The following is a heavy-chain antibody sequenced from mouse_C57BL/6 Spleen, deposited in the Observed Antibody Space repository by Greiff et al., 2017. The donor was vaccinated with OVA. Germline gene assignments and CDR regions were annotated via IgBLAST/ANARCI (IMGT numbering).Heavy chain of an antibody. V-gene: IGHV1-19*01. J-gene: IGHJ4*01. CDR3: ARYDEDAMDY. CDR1: GYTFTDYY. Sequence: EVKLQESGPVLVKPGASVKMSCKASGYTFTDYYMNWVKQSHGKSLEWIGVINPYNGGTSYNQKFKGKATLTVDKSSSTAYMELNSLTSEDSAVYYCARYDEDAMDYWGQGTSVTVSS. CDR2: INPYNGGT. D-gene: IGHD2-12*01.